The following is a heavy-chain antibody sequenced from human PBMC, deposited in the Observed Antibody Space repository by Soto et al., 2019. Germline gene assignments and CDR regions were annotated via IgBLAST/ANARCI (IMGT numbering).Heavy chain of an antibody. Sequence: GGSLRLSCIASGFTFRNYAMAWVRQAPGEDLEWVSAIGTSGTPSLYADSVRSRFSISRDDSRNTVSLQMNSLGVEDTATYYCTRILWSSRRDALDIWGQGTTVTVSS. CDR2: IGTSGTPS. J-gene: IGHJ6*02. V-gene: IGHV3-23*01. D-gene: IGHD2-21*01. CDR3: TRILWSSRRDALDI. CDR1: GFTFRNYA.